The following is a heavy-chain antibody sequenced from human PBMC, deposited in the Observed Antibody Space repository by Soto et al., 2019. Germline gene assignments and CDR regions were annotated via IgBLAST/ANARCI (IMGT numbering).Heavy chain of an antibody. J-gene: IGHJ5*02. V-gene: IGHV3-23*01. D-gene: IGHD2-15*01. CDR1: GFTFSSYA. CDR2: ISGSGGST. CDR3: AKDLFFGGDIVVVVAATEFDP. Sequence: GGSLRLSCAASGFTFSSYAMSWVRQAPGKGLEWVSAISGSGGSTYYADSVKGRFTISRDNSKNTLYLQMNSLRAEDTAVYYCAKDLFFGGDIVVVVAATEFDPWGQGTLVTVSS.